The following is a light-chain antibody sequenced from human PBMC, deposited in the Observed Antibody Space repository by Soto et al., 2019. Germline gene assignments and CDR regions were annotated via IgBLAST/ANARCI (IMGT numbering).Light chain of an antibody. Sequence: LTQPASVSGSPGQSITISCTGTRSDIGAYNFVSWYQQHPGEVPKLILYDVNVRPSGVSNRFSGSKSGNTASLTISGLQAEDEADYYCTSWTTSTTMIFGGGTKVTVL. CDR3: TSWTTSTTMI. CDR2: DVN. J-gene: IGLJ2*01. CDR1: RSDIGAYNF. V-gene: IGLV2-14*03.